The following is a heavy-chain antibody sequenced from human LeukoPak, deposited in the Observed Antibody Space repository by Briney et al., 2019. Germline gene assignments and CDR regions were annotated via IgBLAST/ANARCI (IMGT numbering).Heavy chain of an antibody. V-gene: IGHV4-59*08. CDR3: ARSGIVWYFDL. D-gene: IGHD1-26*01. Sequence: PSETLSLTCTVSGGSISRYYWSWIRQPPGKGLEWIGYIYYSGSTNYNPSLKSRVTISVDTSKNQFSLKLSSVTAADTAVYYCARSGIVWYFDLWGRGTLVTVSS. CDR2: IYYSGST. J-gene: IGHJ2*01. CDR1: GGSISRYY.